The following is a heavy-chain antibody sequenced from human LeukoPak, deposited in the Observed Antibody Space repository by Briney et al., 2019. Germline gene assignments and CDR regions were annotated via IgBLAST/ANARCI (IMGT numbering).Heavy chain of an antibody. D-gene: IGHD2-21*01. CDR3: GKVRLEGVGDRRSLDY. CDR1: GFTISWYT. Sequence: PGGSLRLSCAASGFTISWYTMTWVRQAPGKGLEWVSSISRSGDYIFYADSVRGRFTISRDNAKNSLYLQMTSLRAEDTAVYYWGKVRLEGVGDRRSLDYRGQGTLVTVSS. CDR2: ISRSGDYI. J-gene: IGHJ4*02. V-gene: IGHV3-21*01.